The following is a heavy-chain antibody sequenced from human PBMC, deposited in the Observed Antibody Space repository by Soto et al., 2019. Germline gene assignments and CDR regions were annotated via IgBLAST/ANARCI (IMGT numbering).Heavy chain of an antibody. J-gene: IGHJ4*02. CDR1: GFTFSSYG. CDR3: ARGDPGWELKQTYYFDY. D-gene: IGHD1-26*01. Sequence: PGGSLRLSCAASGFTFSSYGMHWVRQAPGKGLEWVAVIWYDGSNKYYADSVKGRFTISRDNSKNTLYLQMNSLRAEDTAVYYCARGDPGWELKQTYYFDYWGQGTLVTVSS. V-gene: IGHV3-33*01. CDR2: IWYDGSNK.